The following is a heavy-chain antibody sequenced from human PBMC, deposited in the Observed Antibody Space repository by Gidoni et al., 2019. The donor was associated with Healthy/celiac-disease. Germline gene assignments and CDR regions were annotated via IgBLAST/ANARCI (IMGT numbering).Heavy chain of an antibody. D-gene: IGHD3-22*01. CDR1: GYTFTGSY. CDR2: INPNSGGT. CDR3: ASHYYDSSGYYGYYDYGMDV. J-gene: IGHJ6*02. Sequence: QVQLVQSGAEVKKPGASVKVSCKASGYTFTGSYMHWVRQAPGQGLEWMGWINPNSGGTNYAQKFQGRVTMTRDTSISTAYMELSRLRSDDTAVYYCASHYYDSSGYYGYYDYGMDVWGQGTTVTVSS. V-gene: IGHV1-2*02.